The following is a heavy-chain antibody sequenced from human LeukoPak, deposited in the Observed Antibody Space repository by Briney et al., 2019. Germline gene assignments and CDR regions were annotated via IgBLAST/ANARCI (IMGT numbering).Heavy chain of an antibody. V-gene: IGHV3-23*01. Sequence: GGSLRLSCAASGFTFSSYSMSWVRQAPGKGLEWVSAISGSGGSTYYADSVKGRFTISRDNSKNTLYLQMNSLRAEDTAVYYCARVKAGYYYYVDVWGKGTTVTVSS. CDR3: ARVKAGYYYYVDV. J-gene: IGHJ6*03. CDR1: GFTFSSYS. CDR2: ISGSGGST. D-gene: IGHD3-10*01.